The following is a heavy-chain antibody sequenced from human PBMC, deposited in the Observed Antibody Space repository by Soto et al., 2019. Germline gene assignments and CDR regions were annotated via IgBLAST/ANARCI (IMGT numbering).Heavy chain of an antibody. D-gene: IGHD3-9*01. J-gene: IGHJ4*02. V-gene: IGHV4-59*01. CDR3: ARFGGVLRYFDWSIDY. CDR2: IYYSGST. Sequence: SETLSLTCTVSRGSISSYYWSWIRQPPGKGLEWFGYIYYSGSTNYNPSLKSRVTISVDTSKNQFSLKLSSVTAADTAVYYCARFGGVLRYFDWSIDYWGQGTLVTVS. CDR1: RGSISSYY.